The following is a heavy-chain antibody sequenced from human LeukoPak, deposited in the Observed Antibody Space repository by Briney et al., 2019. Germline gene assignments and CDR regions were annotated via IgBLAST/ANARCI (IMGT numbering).Heavy chain of an antibody. D-gene: IGHD6-13*01. CDR3: ARGSSNWYWYFDY. Sequence: GGSLRLSCAASGFTASSNYMSWVRQAPGKGLEWVPFIYSDATAHYADSVKGRFTISRDNSKNTLYLQMNSLRAEDTAVYYCARGSSNWYWYFDYWGQGTLVTVSS. CDR1: GFTASSNY. V-gene: IGHV3-53*01. CDR2: IYSDATA. J-gene: IGHJ4*02.